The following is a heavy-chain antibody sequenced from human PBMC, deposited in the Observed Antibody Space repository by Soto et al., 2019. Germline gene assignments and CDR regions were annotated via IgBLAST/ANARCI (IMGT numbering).Heavy chain of an antibody. Sequence: QVQLVQSGAEVKKPGASVKVSCKASGYTFTGYYMHWVRQAPGQGLEWMGWINPNSGGTNYAQKFQGWVTMTRDTSIRSAYMGLGRLRSDDTAVYYCARVTVRGVNYYYGMDVWGQGTTVTVSS. V-gene: IGHV1-2*04. CDR1: GYTFTGYY. J-gene: IGHJ6*02. CDR2: INPNSGGT. CDR3: ARVTVRGVNYYYGMDV. D-gene: IGHD3-10*02.